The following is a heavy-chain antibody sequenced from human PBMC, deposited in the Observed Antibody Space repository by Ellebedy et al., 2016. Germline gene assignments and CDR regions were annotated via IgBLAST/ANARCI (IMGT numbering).Heavy chain of an antibody. D-gene: IGHD6-13*01. Sequence: SVKVSCXASGGTFSTYGISWVRQAPGQGLEWMGGIIPMSNTSNYAQKFQGRVTITADETTTTAYMELSSLRSEDTAVYFCASAAPYSSSWSYFDYWGQGTLVTVSS. CDR2: IIPMSNTS. CDR1: GGTFSTYG. J-gene: IGHJ4*02. CDR3: ASAAPYSSSWSYFDY. V-gene: IGHV1-69*13.